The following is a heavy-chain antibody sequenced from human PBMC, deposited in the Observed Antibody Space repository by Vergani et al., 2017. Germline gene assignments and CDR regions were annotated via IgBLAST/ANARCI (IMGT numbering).Heavy chain of an antibody. CDR3: ARAAYCGGDCYSNFDY. Sequence: QVQLVQSGAEVKQPGSSVKVSCKASGGPFSSYAISWVRQAPGQGLEWMGRIIPIFGTANYAQKFQGRVTITADESTSTAYMELSSLRSEDTAVYYCARAAYCGGDCYSNFDYWGQGTLVTVSS. J-gene: IGHJ4*02. CDR1: GGPFSSYA. V-gene: IGHV1-69*13. CDR2: IIPIFGTA. D-gene: IGHD2-21*02.